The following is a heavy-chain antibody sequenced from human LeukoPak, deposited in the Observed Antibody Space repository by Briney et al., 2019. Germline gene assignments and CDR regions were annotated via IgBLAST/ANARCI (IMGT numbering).Heavy chain of an antibody. Sequence: SVKVSCKASGGTFSSYAISWVRQAPGQGLEWMGRIIPILDIANYAQKFQGRVTITADKSTSTAYMELSSLRSEDTAVYYRARDPAATAGVAAAGSYYFDYWGQGTLVTVSS. CDR1: GGTFSSYA. V-gene: IGHV1-69*04. CDR3: ARDPAATAGVAAAGSYYFDY. D-gene: IGHD6-13*01. J-gene: IGHJ4*02. CDR2: IIPILDIA.